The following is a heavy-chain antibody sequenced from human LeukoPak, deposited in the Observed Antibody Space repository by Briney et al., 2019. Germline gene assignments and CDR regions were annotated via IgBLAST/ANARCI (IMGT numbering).Heavy chain of an antibody. CDR3: PFWSGYYDY. CDR2: INSDGSST. CDR1: GFTFSSYW. J-gene: IGHJ4*02. Sequence: GGFLRLSCAASGFTFSSYWMHWVRQAPGKGLVWVSRINSDGSSTSYADSVKGRFTISRDNAKNTLYLQMNSLRAEDTAVYYCPFWSGYYDYWGQGTLVTVSS. D-gene: IGHD3-3*01. V-gene: IGHV3-74*01.